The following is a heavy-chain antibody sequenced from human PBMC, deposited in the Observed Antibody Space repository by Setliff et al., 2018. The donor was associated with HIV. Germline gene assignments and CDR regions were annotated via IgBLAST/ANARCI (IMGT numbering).Heavy chain of an antibody. CDR1: GFTFSSYA. Sequence: GGSLRLSCAASGFTFSSYAMHWVRQAPGKGLEWVAVISYDGSNKYYADSVKGRFTISRDNSKNTLYLQMNSLRPEDTAVYYCARDSPLSHFDYWGQGILVTVS. CDR3: ARDSPLSHFDY. V-gene: IGHV3-30*14. CDR2: ISYDGSNK. J-gene: IGHJ4*02.